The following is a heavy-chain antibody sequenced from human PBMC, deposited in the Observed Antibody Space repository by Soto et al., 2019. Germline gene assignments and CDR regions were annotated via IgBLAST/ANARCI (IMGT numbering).Heavy chain of an antibody. CDR2: INHSGST. CDR1: GGSFSGYY. CDR3: ARAQDYYDSSGYSI. D-gene: IGHD3-22*01. J-gene: IGHJ4*02. V-gene: IGHV4-34*01. Sequence: SETLSLTCAVYGGSFSGYYWSWIRQPPGKGLEWIGEINHSGSTNYNPSLKSRVTISVDTSKNQFSLKLSSVTAADTAVYYCARAQDYYDSSGYSIWGQGTLVTVSS.